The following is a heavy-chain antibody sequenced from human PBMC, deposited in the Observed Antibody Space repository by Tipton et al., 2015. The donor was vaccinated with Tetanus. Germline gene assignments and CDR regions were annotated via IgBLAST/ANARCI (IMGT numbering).Heavy chain of an antibody. CDR1: GGSLTSHY. V-gene: IGHV4-59*11. Sequence: TLSLTCSVSGGSLTSHYWSWIRQPPGKGLEWLGYFYRKGNTKNNPSLKSRVTVSMDTSKNQFSLELKSVTAADTAVYFCARGWFGGLGDWGQGILVTVSS. CDR2: FYRKGNT. J-gene: IGHJ4*02. D-gene: IGHD3-10*01. CDR3: ARGWFGGLGD.